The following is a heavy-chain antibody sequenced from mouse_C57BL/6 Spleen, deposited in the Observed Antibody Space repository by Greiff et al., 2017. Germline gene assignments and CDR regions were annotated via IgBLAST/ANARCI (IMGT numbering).Heavy chain of an antibody. V-gene: IGHV1-82*01. CDR2: IYPGDGDT. Sequence: VQLKQSGPELVKPGASVKISCKASGYAFSSSWMNWVKQRPGKGLEWIGRIYPGDGDTNYNGKFKGKATLTADKSSSTAYMQLSSLTSEDSAVYFCARQELGLFDYWGQGTTLTVSS. CDR1: GYAFSSSW. D-gene: IGHD4-1*01. J-gene: IGHJ2*01. CDR3: ARQELGLFDY.